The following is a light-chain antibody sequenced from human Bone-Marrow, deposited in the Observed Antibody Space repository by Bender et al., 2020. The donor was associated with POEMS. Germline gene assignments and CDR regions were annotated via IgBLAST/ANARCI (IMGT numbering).Light chain of an antibody. J-gene: IGLJ2*01. V-gene: IGLV1-44*01. CDR2: SNY. CDR1: DSNFGGNN. CDR3: QSYQNGQIL. Sequence: QSVLTQPPSASGTPGQSVIISCSGTDSNFGGNNVNWYQHLPGTAPRLVVYSNYQRPSGVPDRFSGSIDYSSKSATLTISGLKTEDEADYYCQSYQNGQILFGGGTRLTVL.